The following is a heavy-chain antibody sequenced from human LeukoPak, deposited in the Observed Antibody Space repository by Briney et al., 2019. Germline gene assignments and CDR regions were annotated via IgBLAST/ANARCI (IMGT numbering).Heavy chain of an antibody. CDR2: IYHSGST. V-gene: IGHV4-38-2*02. J-gene: IGHJ4*02. CDR3: ARLGHGGNFVDY. D-gene: IGHD4-23*01. Sequence: PSETLSLTCTVSGYSISSGYYWGWIRQPPGKGLEWIGSIYHSGSTYYNPSLKSRVTISVDTSKDQFSLKLSSVTAADTAVYYCARLGHGGNFVDYWGQGTLVTVSS. CDR1: GYSISSGYY.